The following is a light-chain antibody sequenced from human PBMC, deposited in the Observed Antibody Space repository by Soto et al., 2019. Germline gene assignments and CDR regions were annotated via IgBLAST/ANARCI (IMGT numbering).Light chain of an antibody. J-gene: IGKJ4*01. CDR1: QGIAPY. V-gene: IGKV1-27*01. CDR2: AAS. Sequence: DVQMTQSPSSLCASVGDRVTITCRASQGIAPYLAWFQQKPGKVPKLLIYAASTLQSGVPSRFSGSGSGTDFTLTISSLQPEDVATYYCQKYNSAPLTFGGGTKVEIK. CDR3: QKYNSAPLT.